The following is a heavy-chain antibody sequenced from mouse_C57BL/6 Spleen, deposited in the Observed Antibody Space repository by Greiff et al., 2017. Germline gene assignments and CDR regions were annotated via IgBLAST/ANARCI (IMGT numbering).Heavy chain of an antibody. V-gene: IGHV1-39*01. D-gene: IGHD2-2*01. CDR3: ARSGGYGKAWFAY. CDR2: INPNYGTT. CDR1: GYSFTDYN. Sequence: VQLKESGPELVKPGASVKISCKASGYSFTDYNMNWVKQSNGKSLEWIGVINPNYGTTSYNQKFKGKATLTVDQSSSTAYMQLNILTSEDSAVYYCARSGGYGKAWFAYWGQGTLVTVAA. J-gene: IGHJ3*01.